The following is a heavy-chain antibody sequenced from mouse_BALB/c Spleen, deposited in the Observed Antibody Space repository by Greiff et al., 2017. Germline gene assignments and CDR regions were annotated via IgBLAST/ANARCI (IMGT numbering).Heavy chain of an antibody. CDR2: ISSGGGST. V-gene: IGHV5-12-1*01. J-gene: IGHJ2*01. Sequence: EVMLVESGGGLVKPGGSLKLSCAASGFAFSSYDMSWVRQTPEKRLEWVAYISSGGGSTYYPDTVKGRFTISRDNAKNTLYLQMSSLKSEDTAMYYCARRGKIPPDDWGQGTTLTVSS. CDR3: ARRGKIPPDD. D-gene: IGHD2-1*01. CDR1: GFAFSSYD.